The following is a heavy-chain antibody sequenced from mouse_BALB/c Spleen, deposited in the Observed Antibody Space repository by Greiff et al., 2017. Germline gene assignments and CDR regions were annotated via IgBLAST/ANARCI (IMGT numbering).Heavy chain of an antibody. J-gene: IGHJ2*01. CDR1: GFTFSNYW. Sequence: EVHLVESGGGLVQPGGSMKLSCVASGFTFSNYWMNWVRQSPEKGLEWVAEIRLKSNNYATHYAESVKGRFTISRDDSKSSVYLQMNNLRAEDTGIYYCTRPYGNYGGTPFDYWGQGTTLTVSS. D-gene: IGHD2-10*02. CDR3: TRPYGNYGGTPFDY. CDR2: IRLKSNNYAT. V-gene: IGHV6-6*02.